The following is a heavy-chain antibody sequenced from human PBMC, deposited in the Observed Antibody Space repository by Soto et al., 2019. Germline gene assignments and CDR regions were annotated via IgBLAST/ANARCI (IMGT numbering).Heavy chain of an antibody. CDR1: GGAVSSGSYY. V-gene: IGHV4-61*01. CDR2: IYYSVST. CDR3: ASSYCSSSSCYNVDWIDP. D-gene: IGHD2-2*02. J-gene: IGHJ5*02. Sequence: SGNLSLTSTVSGGAVSSGSYYWSCIRQPQGKGREGIGYIYYSVSTNYNPSLKSRGTISVDTSKNQASLKLSSVTTADSAVYYCASSYCSSSSCYNVDWIDPWGQGTLVTVSS.